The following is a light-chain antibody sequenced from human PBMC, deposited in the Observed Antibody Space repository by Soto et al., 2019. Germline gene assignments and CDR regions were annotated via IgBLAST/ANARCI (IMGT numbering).Light chain of an antibody. CDR2: AAS. J-gene: IGKJ1*01. CDR3: QQYYSYPRT. V-gene: IGKV1-5*01. CDR1: QSISSW. Sequence: DIQVTQSPSTLSRSVGDRVTITCRASQSISSWLAWYQQKPGKAPKLLIYAASTLQSGVPSRFSGSGSGTDFTLTISCLQSEDFATYYCQQYYSYPRTFGQGTKVDIK.